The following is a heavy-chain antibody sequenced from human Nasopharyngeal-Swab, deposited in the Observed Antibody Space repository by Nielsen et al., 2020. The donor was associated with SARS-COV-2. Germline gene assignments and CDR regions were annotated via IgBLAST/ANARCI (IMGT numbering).Heavy chain of an antibody. V-gene: IGHV3-7*03. CDR2: IKQDGSEK. CDR3: ARDRRNNVLLWFGGTEYFDL. Sequence: GESLKISCAASGFTFSSYWMSWVRQAPGKGLEWVANIKQDGSEKYYVDSVKGRFTISRDNAKNSLYLQMNSLRAEDTAVYYCARDRRNNVLLWFGGTEYFDLWGRGTLVTVSS. CDR1: GFTFSSYW. J-gene: IGHJ2*01. D-gene: IGHD3-10*01.